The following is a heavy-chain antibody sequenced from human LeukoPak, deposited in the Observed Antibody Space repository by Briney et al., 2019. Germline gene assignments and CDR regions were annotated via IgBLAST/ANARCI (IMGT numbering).Heavy chain of an antibody. CDR2: ISAYNGNT. J-gene: IGHJ4*02. Sequence: ASVKVSCKASGGTFSSYAISWVRQAPGQGLEWMGWISAYNGNTNYAQKLQGRVTMTTDTSTTTAYMELRSLRSDDTAVYYCARGSTVTDFDYWGQGTLVTVSS. V-gene: IGHV1-18*01. CDR1: GGTFSSYA. D-gene: IGHD4-17*01. CDR3: ARGSTVTDFDY.